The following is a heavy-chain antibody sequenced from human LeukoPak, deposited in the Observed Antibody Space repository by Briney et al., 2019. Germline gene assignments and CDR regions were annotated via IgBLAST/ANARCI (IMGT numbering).Heavy chain of an antibody. Sequence: GGSLRLSCARSGFIFSRYEMHWVRHGTGKGVEWVSAICTSGDTFYSGSVKGRFTISRENAKDSLYLQMNSLSAGDTAVYYCVREGRGRSGTNAYDIWGQGTVVSVST. CDR2: ICTSGDT. J-gene: IGHJ3*02. D-gene: IGHD6-19*01. CDR1: GFIFSRYE. CDR3: VREGRGRSGTNAYDI. V-gene: IGHV3-13*01.